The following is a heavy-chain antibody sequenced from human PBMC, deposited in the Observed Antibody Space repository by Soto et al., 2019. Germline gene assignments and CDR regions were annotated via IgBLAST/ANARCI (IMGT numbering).Heavy chain of an antibody. Sequence: PSQTLSLTCAISGDSVSSNSAAWNWIRQSPSRGLEWLGRTYYRSKWYNDYAVSVKSRITINPDTSKNQFSLQLNSVTPEDTAVYYCARDMRGTAAAGIYYYYYYGMDVWGQGTTVTVSS. V-gene: IGHV6-1*01. CDR2: TYYRSKWYN. CDR3: ARDMRGTAAAGIYYYYYYGMDV. J-gene: IGHJ6*02. CDR1: GDSVSSNSAA. D-gene: IGHD6-13*01.